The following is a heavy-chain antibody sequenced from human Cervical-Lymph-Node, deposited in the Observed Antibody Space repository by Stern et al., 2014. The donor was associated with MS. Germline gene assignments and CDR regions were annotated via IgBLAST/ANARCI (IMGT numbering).Heavy chain of an antibody. CDR1: GYTFTSYG. CDR3: ARGGKTPLL. V-gene: IGHV1-18*01. D-gene: IGHD4-23*01. CDR2: ISAYHGTT. Sequence: VHLVESGAEVKKPGASVKVSCKASGYTFTSYGISWVRQAPGQGLQWMGWISAYHGTTTYAQKLEDRVTMTPDTSTIPAYMELRSLRSDDTAVYYCARGGKTPLLWGQGTLVTVSS. J-gene: IGHJ4*02.